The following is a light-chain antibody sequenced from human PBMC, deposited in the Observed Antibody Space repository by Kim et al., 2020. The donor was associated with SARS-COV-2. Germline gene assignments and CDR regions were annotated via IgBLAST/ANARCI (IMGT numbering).Light chain of an antibody. CDR1: GGSIADNH. CDR3: QSYDTDNQGV. Sequence: KTVTISCTRSGGSIADNHVQWYQQRPGSAPANVMFEDDQRPSGVPDRFSGSIDRSSNSASLTISGLRTEDEADYYCQSYDTDNQGVFGGGTQLTVL. J-gene: IGLJ3*02. CDR2: EDD. V-gene: IGLV6-57*03.